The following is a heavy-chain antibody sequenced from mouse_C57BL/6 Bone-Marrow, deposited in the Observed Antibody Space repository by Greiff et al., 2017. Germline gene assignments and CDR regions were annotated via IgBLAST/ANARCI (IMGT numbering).Heavy chain of an antibody. J-gene: IGHJ3*01. CDR3: ARLPLDSSGRAY. Sequence: VQLKESVAELVRPGASVKLSCTASGFNIKNTYMHWVKQRPEQGLEWIGRIDPANGNTNYAPKFQGKATITADTSSNTAYLQLSSLTSEDTAIYYCARLPLDSSGRAYWGQGTLVTVSA. V-gene: IGHV14-3*01. D-gene: IGHD3-2*02. CDR1: GFNIKNTY. CDR2: IDPANGNT.